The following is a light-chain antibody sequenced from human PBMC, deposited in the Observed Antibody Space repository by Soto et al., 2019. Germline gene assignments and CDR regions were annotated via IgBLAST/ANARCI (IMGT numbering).Light chain of an antibody. Sequence: SALTQPPSASGTPGQRVTISCSGSSSYIGSNNVNWYQQLPGTAPKLLIYSHNQRPSGVPDRFSGSKSGTSASLAISGLQSEDEADYFCAAWDDRLNGPVFGTGTKLTVL. V-gene: IGLV1-44*01. CDR1: SSYIGSNN. J-gene: IGLJ1*01. CDR2: SHN. CDR3: AAWDDRLNGPV.